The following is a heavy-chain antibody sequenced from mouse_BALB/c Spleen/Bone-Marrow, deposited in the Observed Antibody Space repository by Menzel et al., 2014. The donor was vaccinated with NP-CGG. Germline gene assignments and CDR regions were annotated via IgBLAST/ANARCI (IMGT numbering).Heavy chain of an antibody. D-gene: IGHD4-1*01. CDR3: TRGGNWEDFDY. CDR1: GFTFSSFG. Sequence: EVKVVESGGGLVQPGGSWKLSCAASGFTFSSFGMHWVRQAPEKGLEWVAYISSGSSTIFYADTVKGRFTISRDNPKNTLFLQMTSLRSEDTAIYYCTRGGNWEDFDYWGQGTTLTVSS. V-gene: IGHV5-17*02. CDR2: ISSGSSTI. J-gene: IGHJ2*01.